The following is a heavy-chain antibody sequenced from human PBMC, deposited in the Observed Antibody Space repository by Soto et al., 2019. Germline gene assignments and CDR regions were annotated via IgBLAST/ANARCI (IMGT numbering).Heavy chain of an antibody. CDR3: ARGRFSRGGGCYSFSCNWFDR. V-gene: IGHV4-34*01. J-gene: IGHJ5*02. Sequence: PSETLSLTCVVYVGSFSGYYWSWIRQPPGKGLEWIGEINHSGSTNYNPSLKSRVAISVDTSKNQFSLKLSSVTAADTAVYYCARGRFSRGGGCYSFSCNWFDRSDPGTLVTVSS. CDR1: VGSFSGYY. CDR2: INHSGST. D-gene: IGHD2-15*01.